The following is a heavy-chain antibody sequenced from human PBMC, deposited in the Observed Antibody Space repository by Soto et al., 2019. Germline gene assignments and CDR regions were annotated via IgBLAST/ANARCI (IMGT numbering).Heavy chain of an antibody. J-gene: IGHJ4*02. CDR1: GYTFSSYP. V-gene: IGHV3-23*01. D-gene: IGHD6-6*01. Sequence: EVQLLESGGGLIPPGESLRLSCAASGYTFSSYPMSWVRQAPGSRLEWISTIGPGGADPYYSNSVKGRFTISRDNSNNTLDLRRHSLRTEYSALYYCTKRWASSSGQSYFDFWGQGALVTVSS. CDR3: TKRWASSSGQSYFDF. CDR2: IGPGGADP.